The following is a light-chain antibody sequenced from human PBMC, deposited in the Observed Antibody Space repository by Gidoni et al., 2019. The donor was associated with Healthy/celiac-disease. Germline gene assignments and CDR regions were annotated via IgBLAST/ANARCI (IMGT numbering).Light chain of an antibody. Sequence: QSALTQPASVSGSPGPSITISCTGPSSDVGGYNYVSWYQQHPGKAPKLMIYDVSNRPSGVSNRFSGSKSGNTASLTISGLQAEDEADYYCSSYTSSSTRVFGTGTKVTVL. CDR1: SSDVGGYNY. V-gene: IGLV2-14*03. CDR3: SSYTSSSTRV. CDR2: DVS. J-gene: IGLJ1*01.